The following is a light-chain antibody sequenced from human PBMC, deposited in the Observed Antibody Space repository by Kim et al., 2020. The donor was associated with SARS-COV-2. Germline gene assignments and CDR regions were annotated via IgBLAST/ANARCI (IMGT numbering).Light chain of an antibody. CDR3: QQYGRSPIT. CDR1: PCVLCSY. CDR2: GGA. J-gene: IGKJ5*01. Sequence: PGDRTALSWRASPCVLCSYLPWCQQRPGPAPRLLIYGGAGRATCIPASFSGSGSGADFTLTISSLGPEDFAVYYCQQYGRSPITFGQGTRLESK. V-gene: IGKV3-20*01.